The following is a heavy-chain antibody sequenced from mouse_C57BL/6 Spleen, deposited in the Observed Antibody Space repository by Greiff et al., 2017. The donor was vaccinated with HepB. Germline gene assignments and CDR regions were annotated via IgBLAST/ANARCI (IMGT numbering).Heavy chain of an antibody. Sequence: EVKLVESGGGLVQPGASLRLSCAASGFTFNDYHMSWVRQPPGKAPEWLALIGNKANGYATEYTASVKGRFTISRDNSQTILYLQMNTLRAEDSATYYCVKAVASGGSYTWFAYWGQGTLVTVSA. J-gene: IGHJ3*01. CDR3: VKAVASGGSYTWFAY. V-gene: IGHV7-4*01. CDR2: IGNKANGYAT. D-gene: IGHD1-1*02. CDR1: GFTFNDYH.